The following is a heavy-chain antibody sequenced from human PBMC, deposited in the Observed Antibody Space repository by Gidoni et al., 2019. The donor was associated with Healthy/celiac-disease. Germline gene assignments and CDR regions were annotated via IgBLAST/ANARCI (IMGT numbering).Heavy chain of an antibody. Sequence: EVQLVQSGAEVKKPGESLTISCKGSGYSFTSHWIGWVRQMPGKGLEWMGIIYPGDSDTRYSPSFQGQVTISADKSISTAYLQWSSLKASDTAMYYCARHGLDTAILYGMDVWGQGTTVTVSS. J-gene: IGHJ6*02. V-gene: IGHV5-51*01. D-gene: IGHD5-18*01. CDR1: GYSFTSHW. CDR2: IYPGDSDT. CDR3: ARHGLDTAILYGMDV.